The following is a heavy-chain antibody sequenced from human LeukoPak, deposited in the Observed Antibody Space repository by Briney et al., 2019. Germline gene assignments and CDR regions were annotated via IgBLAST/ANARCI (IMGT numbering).Heavy chain of an antibody. J-gene: IGHJ3*02. Sequence: GESLKISCKGSGYSFTSYWIGWVRQMPGKGLEWMGIIYPGDSGTRYSPSFQGQVTISADKSISTAYLQWSSLKASDTAMYYCARADSGSYGMADAFDIWGQGTMVTVSS. V-gene: IGHV5-51*01. CDR3: ARADSGSYGMADAFDI. CDR2: IYPGDSGT. CDR1: GYSFTSYW. D-gene: IGHD1-26*01.